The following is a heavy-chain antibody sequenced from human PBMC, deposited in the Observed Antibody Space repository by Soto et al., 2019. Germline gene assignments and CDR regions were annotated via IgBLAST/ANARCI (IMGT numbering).Heavy chain of an antibody. CDR3: ARWELGFGELFVDY. J-gene: IGHJ4*02. CDR2: IYYSGST. D-gene: IGHD3-10*01. Sequence: QLQLQESGPGLVKPSETLSLTCTVSGGSISSSSYYWGWIRQPPGKGLEWIGSIYYSGSTYYNPSLKSRVTISVDTSKNQFSLKLSSVTAADTAVYYCARWELGFGELFVDYWGQGTLVTVSS. V-gene: IGHV4-39*01. CDR1: GGSISSSSYY.